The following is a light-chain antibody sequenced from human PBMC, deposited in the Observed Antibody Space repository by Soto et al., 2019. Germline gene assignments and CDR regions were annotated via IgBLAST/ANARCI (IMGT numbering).Light chain of an antibody. V-gene: IGLV1-40*01. CDR2: GNN. J-gene: IGLJ2*01. CDR3: QSYDSSLSGSKV. Sequence: QSVLTQPPSVSGVPGQRVTISCTGSSSNIGAGYDVHWYQQFPGTAPKLLIYGNNNRPSGVPDRFSGSKSGTSASLAITGLEAEDEADYYCQSYDSSLSGSKVFGGGTKVTVL. CDR1: SSNIGAGYD.